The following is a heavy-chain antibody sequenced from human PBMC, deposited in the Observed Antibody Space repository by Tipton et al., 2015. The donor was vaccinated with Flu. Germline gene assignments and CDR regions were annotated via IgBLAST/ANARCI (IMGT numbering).Heavy chain of an antibody. CDR1: RFTFSTYW. D-gene: IGHD3-10*02. CDR2: INQDGTEK. J-gene: IGHJ4*02. V-gene: IGHV3-7*03. Sequence: SLRLSCAASRFTFSTYWMTWVRQAPGKGLEWVANINQDGTEKFYVGSVKGRFTISRDNAKNSLYLQMNSLRAEDTAVYYCVRHTGDSVRGVIDYWDQGTLVTVSS. CDR3: VRHTGDSVRGVIDY.